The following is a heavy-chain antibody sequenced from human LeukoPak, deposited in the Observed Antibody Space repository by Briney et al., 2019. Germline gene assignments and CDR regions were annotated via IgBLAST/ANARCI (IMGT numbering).Heavy chain of an antibody. CDR2: ISSSATST. Sequence: GGSLRLSCAASGFTFSSYAMSWVRQAPGKGLEWVSTISSSATSTYYTDSVKGRFTISRDNSKNSLNLQMNSLRADDTAVYYCAKGGVGATPRFDPWGQGTLVTVSS. J-gene: IGHJ5*01. CDR1: GFTFSSYA. D-gene: IGHD1-26*01. V-gene: IGHV3-23*05. CDR3: AKGGVGATPRFDP.